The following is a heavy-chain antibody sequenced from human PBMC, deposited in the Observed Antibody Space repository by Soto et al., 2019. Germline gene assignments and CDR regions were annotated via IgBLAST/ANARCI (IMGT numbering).Heavy chain of an antibody. D-gene: IGHD3-3*01. CDR3: AHRVLRTVFGLVTTTAIYFDF. CDR1: GFSLTTSGVG. V-gene: IGHV2-5*02. Sequence: QITLNESGPTQVKPRQTLTLTCTFSGFSLTTSGVGVGGIRQSPGKAPEWLALIYWDGDKRYSPSLKGRLTITKETSKNQVVLTMADLDPADTATYYCAHRVLRTVFGLVTTTAIYFDFWGQGTPVAVSS. CDR2: IYWDGDK. J-gene: IGHJ4*02.